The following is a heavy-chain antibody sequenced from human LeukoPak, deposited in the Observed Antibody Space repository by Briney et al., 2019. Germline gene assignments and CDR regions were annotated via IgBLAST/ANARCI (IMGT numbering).Heavy chain of an antibody. D-gene: IGHD1-26*01. J-gene: IGHJ5*02. CDR2: ISSSSSYI. CDR3: ARSTRSIVGAEVDP. V-gene: IGHV3-21*01. Sequence: GGSLRLSRAASGFTFSSYSMNWVRQAPGKGLEWVSSISSSSSYIYYADSVKGRFTISRDNAKNSLYLQMNSLRAEDTAVYYCARSTRSIVGAEVDPWGQGTLVTVSS. CDR1: GFTFSSYS.